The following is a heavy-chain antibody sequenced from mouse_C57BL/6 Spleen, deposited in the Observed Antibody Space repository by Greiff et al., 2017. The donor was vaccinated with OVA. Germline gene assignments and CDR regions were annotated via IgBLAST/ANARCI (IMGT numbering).Heavy chain of an antibody. CDR2: INPNNGGT. CDR1: GYTFTDYN. Sequence: VQLKESGPELVKPGASVKMSCKASGYTFTDYNMHWVKQSHGKSLEWIGYINPNNGGTSYNQKFKGKATLTVNKSSSTAYMELRSLTSEDSAVYYCASPDYYAMDYWGQGTSVTVSS. J-gene: IGHJ4*01. CDR3: ASPDYYAMDY. V-gene: IGHV1-22*01.